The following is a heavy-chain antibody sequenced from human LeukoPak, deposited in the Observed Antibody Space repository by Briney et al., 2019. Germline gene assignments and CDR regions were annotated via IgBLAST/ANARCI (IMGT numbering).Heavy chain of an antibody. Sequence: GGSLRLSCAASGFTFSSYWMNWVRQAPGKGLEWVANIKQDGSEKYYVDSVKGRFTISRDSANNSLYLQMNSLRAEDTAIYYCARDRDCSFWGQGTLVTVSS. V-gene: IGHV3-7*01. D-gene: IGHD2-21*01. CDR1: GFTFSSYW. CDR2: IKQDGSEK. J-gene: IGHJ4*02. CDR3: ARDRDCSF.